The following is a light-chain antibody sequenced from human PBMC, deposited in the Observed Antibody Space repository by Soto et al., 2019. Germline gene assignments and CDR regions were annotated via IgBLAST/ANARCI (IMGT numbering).Light chain of an antibody. CDR3: QQYYSTPPT. Sequence: DIVMTQSPDSLAVSLGERATINCKSSQSVLFNSNNKNYLAWYQQKPGQPPNLLIFWASTRESGVPDRFSGSGSGTDFTLTISSLQAEDVAVYYCQQYYSTPPTFGPGTKVDIK. J-gene: IGKJ3*01. CDR1: QSVLFNSNNKNY. CDR2: WAS. V-gene: IGKV4-1*01.